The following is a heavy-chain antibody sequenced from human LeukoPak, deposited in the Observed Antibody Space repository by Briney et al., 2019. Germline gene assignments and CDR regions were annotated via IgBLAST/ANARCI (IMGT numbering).Heavy chain of an antibody. D-gene: IGHD1-26*01. CDR2: IYHSGST. Sequence: SETLSLTCTVSGYSISSGYYWGWIRQPPGKGLEWIGSIYHSGSTYYNPSLKSRVTISVDTSKNQFSLKLSSVTAADTAVYYCARDTRPGEDAFDIWGQGTMVTVSS. CDR1: GYSISSGYY. CDR3: ARDTRPGEDAFDI. V-gene: IGHV4-38-2*02. J-gene: IGHJ3*02.